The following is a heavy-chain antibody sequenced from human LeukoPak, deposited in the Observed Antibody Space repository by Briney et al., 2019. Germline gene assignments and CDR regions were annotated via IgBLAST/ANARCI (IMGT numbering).Heavy chain of an antibody. CDR1: GFTFSSYA. J-gene: IGHJ4*02. CDR3: AKDPRRWELGDY. Sequence: PGGSLRLSCAASGFTFSSYAMSWVRQAPGKGLEWVSAISGSGGSTYYADSAKGRFTISRDNSKNTLYLQMNSLRAEDTAVYYCAKDPRRWELGDYWGQGTLVTVSS. CDR2: ISGSGGST. V-gene: IGHV3-23*01. D-gene: IGHD1-26*01.